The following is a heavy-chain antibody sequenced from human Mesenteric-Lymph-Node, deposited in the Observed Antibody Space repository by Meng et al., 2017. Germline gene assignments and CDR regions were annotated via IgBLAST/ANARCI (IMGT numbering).Heavy chain of an antibody. CDR2: ISSSSSYI. CDR1: GFTFSSYS. CDR3: ARNVRLRDGYNSDY. Sequence: EVQLVESGGGLVKPGGSLRLSGAASGFTFSSYSMNWVRKAPGKGLEWVSSISSSSSYIYYADSVKGRFTISRDNAKNSLYLQMNSLRAEDTAVYYCARNVRLRDGYNSDYWGQGTLVTVSS. J-gene: IGHJ4*02. D-gene: IGHD5-24*01. V-gene: IGHV3-21*01.